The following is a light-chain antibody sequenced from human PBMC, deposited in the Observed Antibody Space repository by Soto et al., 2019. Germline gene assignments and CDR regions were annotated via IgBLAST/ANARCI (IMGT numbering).Light chain of an antibody. V-gene: IGKV1-5*01. Sequence: DMQMTQSPSTLSACVGDRVITTCRASQSISDYLAWYQQKPGKAPKLLIYDASNLESGVPSTFSGSGSGTEFTLTISSLQPDDFATYYCQQYYTYWHMFGQGTKVDI. J-gene: IGKJ1*01. CDR3: QQYYTYWHM. CDR2: DAS. CDR1: QSISDY.